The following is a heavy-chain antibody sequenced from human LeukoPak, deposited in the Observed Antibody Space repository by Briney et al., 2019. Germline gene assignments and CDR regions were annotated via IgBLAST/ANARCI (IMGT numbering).Heavy chain of an antibody. J-gene: IGHJ4*02. Sequence: GGSLRLSCAASGFTFSSYEMNWVRQAPGKGLEWVSYISSSGSTIYYADSVKGRFTISRDNAKNSLYLQMNSLRAEDTAVYYCARDDGYNWNEDYWGQGTLVTVSS. CDR3: ARDDGYNWNEDY. D-gene: IGHD1-1*01. CDR1: GFTFSSYE. V-gene: IGHV3-48*03. CDR2: ISSSGSTI.